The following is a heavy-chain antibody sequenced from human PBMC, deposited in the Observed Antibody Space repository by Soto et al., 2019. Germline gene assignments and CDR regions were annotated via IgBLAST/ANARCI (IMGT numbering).Heavy chain of an antibody. J-gene: IGHJ4*02. CDR2: IKHGVST. CDR1: GESFSGYY. V-gene: IGHV4-34*01. Sequence: QVQLQQWGAGLLKPSETLSLTCAVSGESFSGYYWTWIRQSPWKGLECIGEIKHGVSTNYNPSLKSSVTLSEDTAKSHISLMLTSVTATETAVYYCARGGRTIATAGTFEYWGQGTLVSVSS. CDR3: ARGGRTIATAGTFEY. D-gene: IGHD1-1*01.